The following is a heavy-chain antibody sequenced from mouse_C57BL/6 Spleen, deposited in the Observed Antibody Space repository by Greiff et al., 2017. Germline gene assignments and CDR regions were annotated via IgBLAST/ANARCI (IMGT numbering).Heavy chain of an antibody. D-gene: IGHD2-3*01. CDR1: GYAFSSYW. J-gene: IGHJ3*01. CDR3: ARPIYDGYPFAY. V-gene: IGHV1-80*01. Sequence: VQLQQSGAELVKPGASVKISCKASGYAFSSYWMNWVKQRPGKGLEWIGQIYPGDGDTNYNGKFKGKATLTADKSSSTAYMQLSSLTSEDSAVYFCARPIYDGYPFAYWGQGTLVTVSA. CDR2: IYPGDGDT.